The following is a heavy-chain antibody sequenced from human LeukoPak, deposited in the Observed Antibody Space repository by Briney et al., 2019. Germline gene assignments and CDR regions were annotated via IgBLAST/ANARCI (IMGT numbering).Heavy chain of an antibody. CDR1: GGSISSYY. Sequence: SSETLSLTCTVSGGSISSYYWSWIRQPPGKGLEWIGYIYYSGSTYYNPSLKSRVTISVDTSKNQFSLKLSSVTAADTAVYYCARGGTLWFGELFAGYGMDVWGKGTTVTVSS. V-gene: IGHV4-59*08. D-gene: IGHD3-10*01. CDR3: ARGGTLWFGELFAGYGMDV. CDR2: IYYSGST. J-gene: IGHJ6*04.